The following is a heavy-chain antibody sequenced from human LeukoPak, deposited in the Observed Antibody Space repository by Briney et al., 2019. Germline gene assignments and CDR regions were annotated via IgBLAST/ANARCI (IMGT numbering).Heavy chain of an antibody. CDR3: ARFTGYCSGTSCYPNAFGI. J-gene: IGHJ3*02. CDR1: GYSISSGTYY. CDR2: ISTSGST. V-gene: IGHV4-61*02. Sequence: MTSETLSLTCTVSGYSISSGTYYWTWIRQPAGKGLEWIGRISTSGSTNYNPSLKSRVTISLDTSKNQFSLKLSSVTAADTAVFYCARFTGYCSGTSCYPNAFGIWGQGTMVTVSS. D-gene: IGHD2-2*01.